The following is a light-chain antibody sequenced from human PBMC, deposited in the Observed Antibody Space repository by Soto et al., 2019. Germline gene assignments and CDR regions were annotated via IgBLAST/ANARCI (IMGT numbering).Light chain of an antibody. V-gene: IGKV3-15*01. J-gene: IGKJ4*01. CDR1: QSVSSS. Sequence: EIVMTQSPATLSVSPGDRATLSCRASQSVSSSLAWYQQIPGQAPRLLIYDASTRATGIPARFGGSGSGTEFPLTISSLQSEDFAVYYCQQYNNWPPLPFGGGTKVELK. CDR3: QQYNNWPPLP. CDR2: DAS.